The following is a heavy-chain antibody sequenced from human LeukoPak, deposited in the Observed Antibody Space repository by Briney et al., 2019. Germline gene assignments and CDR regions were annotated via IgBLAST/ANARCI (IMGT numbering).Heavy chain of an antibody. CDR2: ISGDDGST. J-gene: IGHJ3*02. CDR1: GFLVDDYA. CDR3: AKDILSEQWHDAFDI. D-gene: IGHD6-19*01. Sequence: GGSLRLSCAASGFLVDDYAMYWVRHATGKGVEWVALISGDDGSTYYADSVKGRFTISRDNSKNSLFLQMNSLRTEDTALYYCAKDILSEQWHDAFDIWGQVTMVTASS. V-gene: IGHV3-43*02.